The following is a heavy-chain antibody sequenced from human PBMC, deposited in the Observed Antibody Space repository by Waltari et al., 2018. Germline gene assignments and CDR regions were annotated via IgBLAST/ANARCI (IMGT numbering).Heavy chain of an antibody. J-gene: IGHJ4*02. CDR2: IYYSGRT. D-gene: IGHD5-12*01. CDR3: ARHRDIVATMFDY. Sequence: QLQLEESGPGLVKPSETLSLTCTVSGGSISSTNYYWGWIRQPPGKGLGWIGTIYYSGRTYYPPSLKSRVTISVDTSKNQFSLKLSSVTAADTAVYYCARHRDIVATMFDYWGQGTLVTVSS. CDR1: GGSISSTNYY. V-gene: IGHV4-39*01.